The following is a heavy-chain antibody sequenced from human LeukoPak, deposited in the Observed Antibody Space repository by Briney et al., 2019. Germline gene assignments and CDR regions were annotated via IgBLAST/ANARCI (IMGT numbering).Heavy chain of an antibody. CDR1: GFTFSSYA. Sequence: GGSLRLSCAASGFTFSSYAMSWVRQAPGKGLEGVSAISGSGGSTYYADSVKGRFTISRDNSKNTLYLQMYSLRAEDTAVYYCAKDATSSWELIDYWGQGTLVTVSS. CDR2: ISGSGGST. CDR3: AKDATSSWELIDY. D-gene: IGHD6-13*01. J-gene: IGHJ4*02. V-gene: IGHV3-23*01.